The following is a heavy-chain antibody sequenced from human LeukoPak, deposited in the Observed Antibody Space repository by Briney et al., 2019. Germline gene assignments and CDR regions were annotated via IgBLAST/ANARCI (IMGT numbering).Heavy chain of an antibody. V-gene: IGHV3-30-3*01. J-gene: IGHJ4*02. CDR2: ISYDGSNK. CDR1: GFTFSSYA. Sequence: PGGSLRPSCAASGFTFSSYAMHWVRQAPGKGLEWVAVISYDGSNKYYADSVKGRFTISRDNSKNTLYLQMNSLRAEDTAVYYCARDLNRGIGITMIVVVTLEYWGQGTLVTVSS. CDR3: ARDLNRGIGITMIVVVTLEY. D-gene: IGHD3-22*01.